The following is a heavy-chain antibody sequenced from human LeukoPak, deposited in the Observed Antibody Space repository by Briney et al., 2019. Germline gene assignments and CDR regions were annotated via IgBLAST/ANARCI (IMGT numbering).Heavy chain of an antibody. J-gene: IGHJ4*02. CDR3: AKATYYDFWSGYYDY. V-gene: IGHV3-9*01. Sequence: GGSLRLSCAASGFTFDDYAMHWVPQAPGKGLEWVSGISWNSGSIGYADSVKGRFTISRDNAKNSLYLQMNSLRAEDTALYYCAKATYYDFWSGYYDYWGQGTLVTVSS. CDR2: ISWNSGSI. D-gene: IGHD3-3*01. CDR1: GFTFDDYA.